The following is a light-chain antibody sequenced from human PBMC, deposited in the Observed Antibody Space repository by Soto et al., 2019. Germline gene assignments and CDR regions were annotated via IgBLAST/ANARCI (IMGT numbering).Light chain of an antibody. Sequence: QSVLTQPPSASGSPGQSVTISCTGTSSDVGGYNYVSWYQQHPGKAPKLMIYEVSKRPSGVPDRFSGSKSGNTASLTVSGLQAEDEADYYCSSYAGSNIWVFGGGTKPTVL. V-gene: IGLV2-8*01. J-gene: IGLJ3*02. CDR2: EVS. CDR1: SSDVGGYNY. CDR3: SSYAGSNIWV.